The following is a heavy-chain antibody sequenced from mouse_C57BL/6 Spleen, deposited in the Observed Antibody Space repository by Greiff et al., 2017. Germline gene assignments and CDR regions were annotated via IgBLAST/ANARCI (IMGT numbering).Heavy chain of an antibody. CDR3: AREGYDYWFAY. J-gene: IGHJ3*01. Sequence: VKLMESGAELARPGASVKMSCKASGYTFTSYTMHWVKQRPGQGLEWIGYINPSSGYTKYNQKFKDKATLTADKSSSTAYMQLSSLTSEDSAVYYCAREGYDYWFAYWGQGTLVTVSA. V-gene: IGHV1-4*01. CDR1: GYTFTSYT. CDR2: INPSSGYT. D-gene: IGHD2-4*01.